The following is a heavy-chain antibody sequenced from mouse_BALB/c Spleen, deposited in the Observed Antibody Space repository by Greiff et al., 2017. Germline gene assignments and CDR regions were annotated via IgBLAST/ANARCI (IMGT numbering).Heavy chain of an antibody. V-gene: IGHV1-4*01. J-gene: IGHJ1*01. Sequence: VQLQESGAELARPGASVKMSCKASGYTFTSYTMHWVKQRPGQGLEWIGYINPSSGYTNYNQKFKDKATLTADKSSSTAYMQLSSLTSEDSAVYYCARRIYYDYETSYWYFDVWGAGTTVTVSS. CDR3: ARRIYYDYETSYWYFDV. D-gene: IGHD2-4*01. CDR2: INPSSGYT. CDR1: GYTFTSYT.